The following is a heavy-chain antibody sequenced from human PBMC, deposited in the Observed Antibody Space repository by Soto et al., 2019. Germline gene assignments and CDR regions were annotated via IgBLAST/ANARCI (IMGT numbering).Heavy chain of an antibody. V-gene: IGHV3-49*05. D-gene: IGHD5-12*01. CDR2: ITSKAYGGTP. J-gene: IGHJ3*02. Sequence: EVQLVESGGGLVKPGRSLRLSCTTSGINFADNAMTWFRQAPGKGLEWVGFITSKAYGGTPRYAASVKGRFTISRDDSKSIAYLQMNSLRTEDTAVYYCSRLAMATRPEQAFDIWGRGTMVTVSS. CDR1: GINFADNA. CDR3: SRLAMATRPEQAFDI.